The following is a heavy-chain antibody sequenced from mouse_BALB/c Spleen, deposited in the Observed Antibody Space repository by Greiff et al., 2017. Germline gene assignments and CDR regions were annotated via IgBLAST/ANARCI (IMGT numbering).Heavy chain of an antibody. V-gene: IGHV7-1*02. CDR2: SRNKANDYTT. Sequence: EVKVVESGGGLVQPGGSLRLSCATSGFTFSDFYMEWVRQPPGKRLEWIAASRNKANDYTTEYSASVKGRFIVSRDTSQSILYLQMNALGAEDTAIYYCARDSGYFDVWGAGTTVTVSS. CDR3: ARDSGYFDV. J-gene: IGHJ1*01. CDR1: GFTFSDFY.